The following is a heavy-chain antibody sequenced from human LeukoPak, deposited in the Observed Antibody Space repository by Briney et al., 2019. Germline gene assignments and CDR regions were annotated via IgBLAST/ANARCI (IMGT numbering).Heavy chain of an antibody. V-gene: IGHV4-59*11. CDR2: IYYSGST. J-gene: IGHJ4*02. CDR1: GGSISSHY. Sequence: SETLSLTCTVSGGSISSHYWSWIRQPPGKGLEWIGYIYYSGSTNYNPSLKSRVTLSIDTSKNQFSLRLSSVTAADTAVFYCAGGGNSDSPEFDYWGQGTLVTVSS. CDR3: AGGGNSDSPEFDY. D-gene: IGHD4-23*01.